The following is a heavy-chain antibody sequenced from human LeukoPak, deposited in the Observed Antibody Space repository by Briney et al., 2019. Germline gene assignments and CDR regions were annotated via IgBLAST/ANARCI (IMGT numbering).Heavy chain of an antibody. Sequence: QPGRSLILSCAASGFTLSSYRMHGVRQAPSNGLEWVAVIWYDGSNKYYADSGKGRFTISRDNSKDTLYLQMNHLRAEDTAVYYCVKDRTSLLDYWGEGALVTVS. D-gene: IGHD3-3*01. V-gene: IGHV3-33*06. CDR1: GFTLSSYR. CDR2: IWYDGSNK. J-gene: IGHJ4*02. CDR3: VKDRTSLLDY.